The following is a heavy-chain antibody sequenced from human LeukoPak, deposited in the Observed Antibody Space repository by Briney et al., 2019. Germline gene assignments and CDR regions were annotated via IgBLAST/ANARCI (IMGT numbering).Heavy chain of an antibody. Sequence: GASVKVSCKASGYTFTGYYIHWVRQAPGQGLEWMGIINPSGGSTSYAQKFQGRVTMTRDTSTSTVYMELSSLRSEDTAVYYCARAILDYYGPEDYWGQGTLVTVTS. D-gene: IGHD3-10*01. J-gene: IGHJ4*02. CDR2: INPSGGST. V-gene: IGHV1-46*01. CDR3: ARAILDYYGPEDY. CDR1: GYTFTGYY.